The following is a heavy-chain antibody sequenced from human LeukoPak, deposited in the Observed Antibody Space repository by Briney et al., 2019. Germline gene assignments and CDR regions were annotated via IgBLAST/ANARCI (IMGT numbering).Heavy chain of an antibody. CDR2: IKQDGSKK. D-gene: IGHD5-24*01. CDR3: TRVGYIDEGIDY. V-gene: IGHV3-7*04. J-gene: IGHJ4*02. Sequence: GGSLRLSCAASGFTFSDYWMSWVRQTPGKGLEWVANIKQDGSKKSYVDSVKGRFTISRDNAKNSLYLQMNSLRAEDTAIYYCTRVGYIDEGIDYWGQGTLVTVSS. CDR1: GFTFSDYW.